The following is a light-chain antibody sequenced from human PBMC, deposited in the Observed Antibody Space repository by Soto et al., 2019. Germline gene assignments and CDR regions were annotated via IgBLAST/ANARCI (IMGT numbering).Light chain of an antibody. CDR1: SSDVGGYNY. Sequence: QSALTQPRSVSGSPGQSVTISCTGTSSDVGGYNYVSWYQQHPGKAPKLMIYYVSKRPSGVPDRFSGSKSGNTASLTISGLQAEDEDDYYCCSYAGTVVFGGGTKLTVL. CDR3: CSYAGTVV. V-gene: IGLV2-11*01. CDR2: YVS. J-gene: IGLJ2*01.